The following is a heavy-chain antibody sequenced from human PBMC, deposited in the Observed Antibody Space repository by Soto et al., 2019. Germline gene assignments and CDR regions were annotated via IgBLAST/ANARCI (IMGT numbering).Heavy chain of an antibody. V-gene: IGHV4-59*01. CDR2: IFSSGTT. CDR3: ARDYYDFWSVTYSYYGMGV. D-gene: IGHD3-3*01. CDR1: GGSISRYY. J-gene: IGHJ6*02. Sequence: SETLSLTCSVSGGSISRYYWSWIRQPPGRGLEWIGNIFSSGTTNYNPSLKSRVTISVDTSKNQVSLILNAVTAADTAVYYCARDYYDFWSVTYSYYGMGVWGHGTPVTVSS.